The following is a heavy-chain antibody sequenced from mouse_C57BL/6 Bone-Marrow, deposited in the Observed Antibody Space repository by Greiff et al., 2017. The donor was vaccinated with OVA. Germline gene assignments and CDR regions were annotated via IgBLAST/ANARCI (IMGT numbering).Heavy chain of an antibody. CDR3: ASGDSNYVGWYFDV. CDR1: GYTFTSYT. D-gene: IGHD2-5*01. V-gene: IGHV1-4*01. CDR2: INPSSGYT. Sequence: VQLQQSGAELARPGASVKMSCKASGYTFTSYTMHWVKQRPGQGLEWIGYINPSSGYTKYNQKFKDKATLTADKSSSTAYMQLSRLTSEDSAVYYCASGDSNYVGWYFDVWGTGTTVTVSS. J-gene: IGHJ1*03.